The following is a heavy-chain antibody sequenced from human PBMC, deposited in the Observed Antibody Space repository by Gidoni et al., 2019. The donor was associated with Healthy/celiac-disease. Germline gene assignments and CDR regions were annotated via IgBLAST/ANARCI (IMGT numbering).Heavy chain of an antibody. V-gene: IGHV3-33*01. J-gene: IGHJ4*02. CDR3: ARDWKDSSGRYFDY. CDR2: RWYDGSNK. CDR1: GFTFSSYG. D-gene: IGHD6-19*01. Sequence: QVQLVESGGGVVQPGRSLRLSCAASGFTFSSYGMHWVRQAPGKGLEWVAVRWYDGSNKYYADSVKGRFTISRDNSKNTLYLQMNSLRAEDTAVYYCARDWKDSSGRYFDYWGQGTLVTVSS.